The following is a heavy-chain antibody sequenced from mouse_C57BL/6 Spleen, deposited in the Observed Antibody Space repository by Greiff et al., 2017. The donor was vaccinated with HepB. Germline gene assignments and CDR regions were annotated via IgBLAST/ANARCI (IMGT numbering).Heavy chain of an antibody. CDR3: ARRVFYDGPYYFDY. V-gene: IGHV1-50*01. Sequence: QVQLQQPGAELVKPGASVKLSCKASGYTFTSYWMQWVKQRPGQGLEWIGEIDPSDSYTNYNQKFKGKATLTVDTSSSTAYMQLSSLTSEDSAVYYCARRVFYDGPYYFDYWGQGTTLTVSS. CDR2: IDPSDSYT. CDR1: GYTFTSYW. D-gene: IGHD2-3*01. J-gene: IGHJ2*01.